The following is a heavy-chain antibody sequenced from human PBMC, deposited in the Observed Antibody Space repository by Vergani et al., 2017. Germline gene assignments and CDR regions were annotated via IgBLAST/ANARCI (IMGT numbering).Heavy chain of an antibody. CDR1: GYTFTDYY. V-gene: IGHV1-69-2*01. Sequence: EVQLVQSGAEVKKPGATVKISCKVSGYTFTDYYMHWVQQAPGKGLEWMGLVDPEDGETIYAEKFQGRVTITADTSTDTAYMELSSLRSEDTAVYYCATPGYCSSTSCTTYYYYGMDVWGQGTTVTVSS. CDR2: VDPEDGET. J-gene: IGHJ6*01. D-gene: IGHD2-2*01. CDR3: ATPGYCSSTSCTTYYYYGMDV.